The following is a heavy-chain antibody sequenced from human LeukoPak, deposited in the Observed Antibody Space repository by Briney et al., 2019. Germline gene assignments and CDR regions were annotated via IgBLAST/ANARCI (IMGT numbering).Heavy chain of an antibody. CDR1: GFTLSSNY. Sequence: PGGSLRLSCAASGFTLSSNYMSWVRQAPGKGLEWVSVIYSGGGTYSADSVKGRFTISRDNSKNTLYLQMNSLRAEDTAVYYCARDNWNYSFDYWGQGTLVTVSS. CDR3: ARDNWNYSFDY. V-gene: IGHV3-66*01. CDR2: IYSGGGT. J-gene: IGHJ4*02. D-gene: IGHD1-7*01.